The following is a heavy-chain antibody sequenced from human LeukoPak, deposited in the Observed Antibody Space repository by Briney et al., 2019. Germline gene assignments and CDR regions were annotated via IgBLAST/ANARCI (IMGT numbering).Heavy chain of an antibody. CDR3: ARVSRITMVRGVIGY. D-gene: IGHD3-10*01. V-gene: IGHV3-30-3*01. CDR1: GFTFSSYA. J-gene: IGHJ4*02. CDR2: ISYDGSNK. Sequence: GGSLRLSCAASGFTFSSYAMHWVRQAPGKGLEWVAVISYDGSNKYYADSVKGRFTISRDNSKNTLYLQMNSLRAEDTAVYYCARVSRITMVRGVIGYWGQGTLVTVSS.